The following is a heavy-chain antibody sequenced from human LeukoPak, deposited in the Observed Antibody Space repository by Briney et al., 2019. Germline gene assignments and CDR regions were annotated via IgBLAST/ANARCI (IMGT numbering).Heavy chain of an antibody. V-gene: IGHV3-30*04. J-gene: IGHJ4*02. D-gene: IGHD4-17*01. CDR3: ARDSTMTTVTFVDY. Sequence: GGSLRLSCAASGFTFSSYAMHWVRQAPGKGLEWVAVISYDGSYKYYADSVKGRFTISRDNSKNTLYLQMNSLRAEDTAVYYCARDSTMTTVTFVDYWGQGTLVTVSS. CDR1: GFTFSSYA. CDR2: ISYDGSYK.